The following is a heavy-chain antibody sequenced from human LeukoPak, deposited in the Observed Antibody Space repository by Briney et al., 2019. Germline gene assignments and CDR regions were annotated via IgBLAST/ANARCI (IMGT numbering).Heavy chain of an antibody. CDR1: GGSISSYY. D-gene: IGHD5-12*01. Sequence: PSETLSLTCTVSGGSISSYYWSWIRQPPGKGLEWIGYIYYSGSTNYNPSLKSRVTISVDTSKNQFSLKLSSVTAADTAVYYCARVRGLGYSGYDYFDYWGQGTLVTVSS. J-gene: IGHJ4*02. V-gene: IGHV4-59*01. CDR2: IYYSGST. CDR3: ARVRGLGYSGYDYFDY.